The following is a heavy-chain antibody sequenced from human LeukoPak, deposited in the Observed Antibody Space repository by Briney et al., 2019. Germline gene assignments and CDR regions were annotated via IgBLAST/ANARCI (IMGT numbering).Heavy chain of an antibody. J-gene: IGHJ4*02. CDR1: GFTFSSYE. V-gene: IGHV3-48*03. CDR3: ARRVIVVGLDY. CDR2: LSRSGINI. D-gene: IGHD3-22*01. Sequence: GGSLRLSCAASGFTFSSYEMNWVRQAPGKGLEWVSYLSRSGINIYYADSVKGRFTISRDNAKNSLYLQMNSLRAEDTAVYYCARRVIVVGLDYWGQGTLVTVSS.